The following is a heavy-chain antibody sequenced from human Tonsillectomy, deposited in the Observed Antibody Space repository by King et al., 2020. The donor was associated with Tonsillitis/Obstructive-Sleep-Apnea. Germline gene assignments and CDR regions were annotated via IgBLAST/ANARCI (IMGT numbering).Heavy chain of an antibody. CDR2: IYYSGST. CDR3: ARTGMTRFEYSSSFPYYYTAMDV. V-gene: IGHV4-59*01. CDR1: GGSISSYY. J-gene: IGHJ6*02. D-gene: IGHD6-6*01. Sequence: LQLQESGPGLVKPSETLSLTCTVSGGSISSYYWSWIRQPPGKGLEWIGYIYYSGSTNYNPSLKSRVTISVDTSKNQFSLKLSSVTAADTAVYYCARTGMTRFEYSSSFPYYYTAMDVWGQGTTVTVSS.